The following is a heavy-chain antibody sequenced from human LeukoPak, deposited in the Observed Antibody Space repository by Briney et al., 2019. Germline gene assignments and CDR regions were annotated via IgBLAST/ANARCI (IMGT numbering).Heavy chain of an antibody. Sequence: SSETLSLTCAVYGGSFSGYSWSWIRQPPGKGLEWIGEVNHSGSTNYSPSLKSRVTISVGTSKNQFSLKLRSVTAADTAVYYCAREGIRRDGYRRVDYWGQGTLVTVSS. D-gene: IGHD5-24*01. J-gene: IGHJ4*02. CDR1: GGSFSGYS. CDR2: VNHSGST. CDR3: AREGIRRDGYRRVDY. V-gene: IGHV4-34*01.